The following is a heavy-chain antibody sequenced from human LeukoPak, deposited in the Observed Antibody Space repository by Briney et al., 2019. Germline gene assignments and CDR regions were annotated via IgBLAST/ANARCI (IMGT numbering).Heavy chain of an antibody. CDR3: ARGKYSSSWYIFDP. V-gene: IGHV4-61*01. CDR2: MYNSGST. J-gene: IGHJ5*02. Sequence: SETLSLTCTVTGGSLSSDNYYWGWVRQPPGAGLEWLGYMYNSGSTNYSPSLKSRVTMSADTSKNQLSLKLSAVTAADTAVYYCARGKYSSSWYIFDPWGQGALVTVSS. D-gene: IGHD6-13*01. CDR1: GGSLSSDNYY.